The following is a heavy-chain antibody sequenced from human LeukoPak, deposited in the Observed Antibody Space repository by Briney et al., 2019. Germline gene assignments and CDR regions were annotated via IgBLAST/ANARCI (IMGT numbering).Heavy chain of an antibody. Sequence: SETLSLTCTVSGGSISSYYWSWIRQPAGKGLEWIGRMYNNGNTDSNPSLKSRVTMSVDTSKNQFSLKLSSVTAADTALYYSARVHFYAGSLAQWLGYWGQGTLVTVSS. J-gene: IGHJ4*02. CDR2: MYNNGNT. CDR3: ARVHFYAGSLAQWLGY. V-gene: IGHV4-4*07. CDR1: GGSISSYY. D-gene: IGHD6-19*01.